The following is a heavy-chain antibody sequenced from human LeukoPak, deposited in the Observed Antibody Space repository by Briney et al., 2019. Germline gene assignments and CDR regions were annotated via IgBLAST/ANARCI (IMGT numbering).Heavy chain of an antibody. D-gene: IGHD6-19*01. Sequence: SETLSLTCAVYGGSFSGYYWSWIRQPPGKGLEWIGEINHSGSTNYNPSLKSRVTISVDTSKNQFSLKLSSVTAADTAVYYCARHSSGWYYFDYWGQGTLVTVSS. CDR2: INHSGST. J-gene: IGHJ4*02. CDR1: GGSFSGYY. CDR3: ARHSSGWYYFDY. V-gene: IGHV4-34*01.